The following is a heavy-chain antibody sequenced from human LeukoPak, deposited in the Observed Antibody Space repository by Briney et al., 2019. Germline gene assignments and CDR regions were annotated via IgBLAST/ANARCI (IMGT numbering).Heavy chain of an antibody. CDR2: INHSGST. CDR1: GGSFSGYY. CDR3: ARGPSRMCSSTSCHFDY. D-gene: IGHD2-2*01. V-gene: IGHV4-34*01. J-gene: IGHJ4*02. Sequence: PSETLSLTCAVYGGSFSGYYWSRIRQPPGKGLEWIGEINHSGSTNYNPSLKSRVTISVDTSKNQFSLKLSSVTAADTAVYYCARGPSRMCSSTSCHFDYWGQGTLVTVSS.